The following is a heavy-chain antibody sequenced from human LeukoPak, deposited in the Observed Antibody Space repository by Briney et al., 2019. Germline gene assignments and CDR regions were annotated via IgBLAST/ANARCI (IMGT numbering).Heavy chain of an antibody. V-gene: IGHV4-39*01. CDR3: ARRTAMALDY. D-gene: IGHD5-18*01. Sequence: PSETLSLICTVSGGSISSYYWGWIRQPPGKGLEWIGSIYYSGSTYYNPSLKSRVTISVDTSKNQFSLKLSSVTAADTAVYYCARRTAMALDYWGQGTLVTVSS. CDR2: IYYSGST. J-gene: IGHJ4*02. CDR1: GGSISSYY.